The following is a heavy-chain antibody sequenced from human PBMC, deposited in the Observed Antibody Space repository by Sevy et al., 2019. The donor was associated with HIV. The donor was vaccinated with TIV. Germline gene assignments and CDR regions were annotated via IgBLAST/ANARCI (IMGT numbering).Heavy chain of an antibody. CDR1: GFTFSTYG. D-gene: IGHD4-17*01. CDR2: MWFDGSNT. V-gene: IGHV3-33*01. J-gene: IGHJ4*02. Sequence: GGSLRLSCAASGFTFSTYGMHWVRQAPGKGRGWVAVMWFDGSNTNYADSVKGRFTIPRDIAKNTLHLPMNSLRAEDTAVYYCARDLEFYDYGDYGPAFMPDYWGQGTLVTVSS. CDR3: ARDLEFYDYGDYGPAFMPDY.